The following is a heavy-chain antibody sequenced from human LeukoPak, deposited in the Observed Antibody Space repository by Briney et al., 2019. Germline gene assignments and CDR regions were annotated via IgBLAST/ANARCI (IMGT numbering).Heavy chain of an antibody. CDR3: ARGNLDV. CDR2: IYYSGST. Sequence: SETLSLTCTVSGGSISSSSYYWGWIRQPPGKGLEWIGSIYYSGSTYYNPSLKSRVTISVDTSKNQFSLKLSSVTAADTAMYYCARGNLDVWGKGTTVTVSS. V-gene: IGHV4-39*07. CDR1: GGSISSSSYY. J-gene: IGHJ6*04.